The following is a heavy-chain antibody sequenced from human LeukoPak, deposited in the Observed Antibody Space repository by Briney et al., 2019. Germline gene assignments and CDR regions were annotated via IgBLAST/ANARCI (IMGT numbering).Heavy chain of an antibody. D-gene: IGHD6-19*01. V-gene: IGHV4-34*01. Sequence: SETLSLTCAVYGRSFSGYYWSWIRQPPGKGLEWIGEINHSGSTNYNPSLKSRVTISVDTSKNQFSLKLSSVTAADTAVYYCARLRRIAVAGTFESYYYYYGMDVWGQGTTVTVSS. CDR2: INHSGST. CDR1: GRSFSGYY. CDR3: ARLRRIAVAGTFESYYYYYGMDV. J-gene: IGHJ6*02.